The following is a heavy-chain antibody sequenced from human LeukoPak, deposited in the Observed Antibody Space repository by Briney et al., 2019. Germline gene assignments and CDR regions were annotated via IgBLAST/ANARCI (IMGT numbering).Heavy chain of an antibody. D-gene: IGHD3-9*01. CDR1: GFTFSSYS. CDR3: ARVPTYYDILTGKSPLYYFDY. J-gene: IGHJ4*02. CDR2: ISSSSSYI. V-gene: IGHV3-21*01. Sequence: GSLRLSCAASGFTFSSYSMNWVRQAPGKGLEWVSSISSSSSYIYYADSVKGRFTISRDNAKNSLYLQMNSLRAEGTAVYYCARVPTYYDILTGKSPLYYFDYWGQGTLVTVSS.